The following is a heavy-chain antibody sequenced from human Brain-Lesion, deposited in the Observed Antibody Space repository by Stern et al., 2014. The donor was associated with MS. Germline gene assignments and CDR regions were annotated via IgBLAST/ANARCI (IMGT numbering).Heavy chain of an antibody. CDR1: GGPISSHSYY. J-gene: IGHJ4*02. CDR2: IYASGNT. CDR3: ARDYGDLEFDL. Sequence: QVQLVESGPGLVKPSQTLSLTCTVSGGPISSHSYYWSWIRQPAGKGLEWIGRIYASGNTNYNPSLKSRVSISVEPSKNQLSMRLSSVTASDTAVYYCARDYGDLEFDLWGQGTLVTVSS. V-gene: IGHV4-61*02. D-gene: IGHD4-17*01.